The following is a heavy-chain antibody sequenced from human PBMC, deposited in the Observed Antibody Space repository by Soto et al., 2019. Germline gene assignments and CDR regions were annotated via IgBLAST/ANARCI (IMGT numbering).Heavy chain of an antibody. CDR1: GGTFSSYA. J-gene: IGHJ4*02. D-gene: IGHD6-19*01. CDR2: IIPIFGTA. V-gene: IGHV1-69*01. CDR3: ARAGIALAGNVELDY. Sequence: QVQLVQSGAEVKKPGSSVKVSCKASGGTFSSYAISWVRQAPGQGLEWMGGIIPIFGTANYAQKFQGRVRITADESTSTADMELSSLRSEDTAVYYCARAGIALAGNVELDYWGQGTLVTVSS.